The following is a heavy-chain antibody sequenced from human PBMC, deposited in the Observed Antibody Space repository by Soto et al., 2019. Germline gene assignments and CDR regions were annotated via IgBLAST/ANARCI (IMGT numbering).Heavy chain of an antibody. J-gene: IGHJ5*02. D-gene: IGHD2-2*02. CDR3: DRVTKADNEYCSSTSCYTGGTHWFDT. Sequence: TLSLTCAVSGGSISSGGYSWSWIRQPPGKGLEWIGYIYHSGSTYYNPSLKSRVTISVDTSKNQFSLKLSSVTAADTAVYYCDRVTKADNEYCSSTSCYTGGTHWFDTWGQGTMVTVSS. V-gene: IGHV4-30-2*01. CDR1: GGSISSGGYS. CDR2: IYHSGST.